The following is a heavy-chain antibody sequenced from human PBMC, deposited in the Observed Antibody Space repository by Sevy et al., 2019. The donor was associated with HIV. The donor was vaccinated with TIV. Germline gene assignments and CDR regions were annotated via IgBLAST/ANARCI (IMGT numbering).Heavy chain of an antibody. J-gene: IGHJ4*02. D-gene: IGHD3-10*01. CDR3: ARGGMAHGVIITAFDY. CDR1: GGSFSGNY. Sequence: SETLSLTCAVYGGSFSGNYWSWIHQPPGKELEWIGEINHSGSTNYNPSLKSRVTISVDTSKNQFSLKLSSVTAADTAVYYCARGGMAHGVIITAFDYWGQGTLVTVSS. V-gene: IGHV4-34*01. CDR2: INHSGST.